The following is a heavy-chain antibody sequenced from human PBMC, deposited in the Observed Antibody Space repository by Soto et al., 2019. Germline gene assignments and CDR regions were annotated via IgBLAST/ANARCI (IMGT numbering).Heavy chain of an antibody. CDR1: GGTFSSYA. Sequence: SVKVSCKASGGTFSSYAISWVRQAPGQGLEWMGGIIPIFGTANYAQKFQGRVTITADKSTSTAYMELSSLRSEDTAVYYCAKDRASSWEGPSWGQGTLVTVSS. V-gene: IGHV1-69*06. J-gene: IGHJ4*02. D-gene: IGHD6-13*01. CDR2: IIPIFGTA. CDR3: AKDRASSWEGPS.